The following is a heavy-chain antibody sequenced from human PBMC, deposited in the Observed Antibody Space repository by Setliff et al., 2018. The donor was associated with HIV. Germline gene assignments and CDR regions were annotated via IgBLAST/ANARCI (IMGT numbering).Heavy chain of an antibody. J-gene: IGHJ3*01. Sequence: ASVKVSCKASGYTFTDHYIHWVRQAPGQGLEWMGRINPNSGGTNYAQKFQGRVTMTRDTSISSAYMELSRLKSDDTAVYYCATKVYCTNGVCLDAFDLWGQGTMVTVSS. V-gene: IGHV1-2*06. D-gene: IGHD2-8*01. CDR2: INPNSGGT. CDR1: GYTFTDHY. CDR3: ATKVYCTNGVCLDAFDL.